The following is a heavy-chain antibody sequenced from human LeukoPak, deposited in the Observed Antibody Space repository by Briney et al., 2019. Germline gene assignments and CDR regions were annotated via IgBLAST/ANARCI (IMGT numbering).Heavy chain of an antibody. J-gene: IGHJ4*02. D-gene: IGHD5-12*01. CDR3: TKDRVPYNGYELDY. Sequence: HTGGSLRLSCAAAGFTFSSYWMHWVRPAPGKGLVWVSRINGDGSSTTYADSVKGRFTISRDNAKNTLYLQMNSLRAEDTAVYYCTKDRVPYNGYELDYWGQGTLVTVSA. CDR2: INGDGSST. CDR1: GFTFSSYW. V-gene: IGHV3-74*01.